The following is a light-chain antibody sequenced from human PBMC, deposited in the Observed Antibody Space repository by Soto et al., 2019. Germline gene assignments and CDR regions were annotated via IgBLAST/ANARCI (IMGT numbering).Light chain of an antibody. V-gene: IGKV1-39*01. CDR1: QSVTRY. J-gene: IGKJ2*01. CDR3: QQSYSNPYT. CDR2: LAA. Sequence: DIQMTQSPSSLSASLGDRVTIACRASQSVTRYLNWYRQRPGKAPELLIYLAATLQSGVPSRISASGSGTDFTLTISSLQPEDFATYFCQQSYSNPYTFGQGTKLDLK.